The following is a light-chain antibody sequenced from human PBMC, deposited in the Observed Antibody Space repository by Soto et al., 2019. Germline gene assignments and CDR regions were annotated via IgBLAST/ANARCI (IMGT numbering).Light chain of an antibody. Sequence: EIVLTQSPGILSLSPGERATLSCMASQSVGSTYLAWYQQKPGQAPRLLIYGASRRATGIPDRFSGSGSGTDFTLTISRLEPEDLAVYYCQQYGDSTPITFGQGTRLEIK. CDR2: GAS. V-gene: IGKV3-20*01. J-gene: IGKJ5*01. CDR3: QQYGDSTPIT. CDR1: QSVGSTY.